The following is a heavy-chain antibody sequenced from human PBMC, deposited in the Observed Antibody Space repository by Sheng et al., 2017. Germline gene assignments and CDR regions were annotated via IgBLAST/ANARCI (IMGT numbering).Heavy chain of an antibody. J-gene: IGHJ5*02. CDR2: ISSSSSYI. CDR3: ARARELRFLEWLLSNWFDP. CDR1: GFTFSSYS. Sequence: EVQLVESGGGLVKPGGSLRLSCAASGFTFSSYSMNWVRQAPGKGLEWVSSISSSSSYIYYADSVKGRFTISRDNAKNSLYLQMNSLRAEDTAVYYCARARELRFLEWLLSNWFDPWGQGTL. V-gene: IGHV3-21*01. D-gene: IGHD3-3*01.